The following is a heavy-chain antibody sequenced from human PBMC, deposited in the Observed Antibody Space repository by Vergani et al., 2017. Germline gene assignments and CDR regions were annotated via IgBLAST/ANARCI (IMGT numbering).Heavy chain of an antibody. J-gene: IGHJ4*02. D-gene: IGHD2-15*01. CDR1: GFTLSNFD. V-gene: IGHV3-30*02. CDR2: IQFNGSNQ. Sequence: QVQLVESGGGVVQRGGSLRLSCETSGFTLSNFDMQWIRQGPGKGLEFVAFIQFNGSNQYYADSVKGRFTLSRDFSKNTLYLQMNSLRTDDTATYYCAKHFSGCSIDCWGQGTQVIVSS. CDR3: AKHFSGCSIDC.